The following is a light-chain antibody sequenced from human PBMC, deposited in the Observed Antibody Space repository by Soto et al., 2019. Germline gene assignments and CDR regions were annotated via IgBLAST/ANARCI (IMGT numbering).Light chain of an antibody. J-gene: IGKJ1*01. CDR3: QQSSTIPRT. CDR1: QHIATY. Sequence: DIQMTQSPSALSASVGDRVTISCRSSQHIATYLNWYQHKPGKAPKLLVYAASTLQGGVPSRFSGSGSGTDLRLTISSLQPDDFATYYCQQSSTIPRTFGQGTKVDLK. CDR2: AAS. V-gene: IGKV1-39*01.